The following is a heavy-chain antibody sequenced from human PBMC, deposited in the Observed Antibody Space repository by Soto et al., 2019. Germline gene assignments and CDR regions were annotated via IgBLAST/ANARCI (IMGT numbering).Heavy chain of an antibody. J-gene: IGHJ4*02. V-gene: IGHV4-4*07. CDR3: ARGGSYSAYNFAHGIELWAFVF. CDR1: GGSISSYD. Sequence: KPSETLSLMCTVYGGSISSYDWRWIRQPAGKGLEWIGRIYTSGSINYNPSLKSRVTMSVDTSKNQFSLKLGSVTAADTTVYYCARGGSYSAYNFAHGIELWAFVFLGQGALVTVSS. D-gene: IGHD5-12*01. CDR2: IYTSGSI.